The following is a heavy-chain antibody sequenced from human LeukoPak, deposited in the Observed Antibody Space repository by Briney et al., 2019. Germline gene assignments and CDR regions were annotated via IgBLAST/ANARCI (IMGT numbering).Heavy chain of an antibody. V-gene: IGHV3-30-3*01. Sequence: GGSLRLSCAASGFTFSSYAMHWVRQAPGKGLEWVAVISYDGSNKYYADSVKGRFTISRDNSKNTLYLQMNSLRAEGTAVYYCAKGREAVVVPAAVDNWGQGTLVTVSS. J-gene: IGHJ4*02. CDR2: ISYDGSNK. CDR1: GFTFSSYA. D-gene: IGHD2-2*01. CDR3: AKGREAVVVPAAVDN.